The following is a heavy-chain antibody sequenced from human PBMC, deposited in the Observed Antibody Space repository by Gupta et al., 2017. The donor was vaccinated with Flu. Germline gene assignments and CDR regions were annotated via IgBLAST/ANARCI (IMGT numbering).Heavy chain of an antibody. D-gene: IGHD6-13*01. CDR3: ARVQRPSSWRTNFDY. Sequence: EVQMVESGGCLVQPGGSLRLSCAASGFTFSSYEMNWVRKAPGKGLEWVSYISSSGSTIYYADSVKGRFTISRDNAKNSLYLQMNSLRAEDTAVYYCARVQRPSSWRTNFDYWGQGTLVTVSS. J-gene: IGHJ4*02. CDR2: ISSSGSTI. CDR1: GFTFSSYE. V-gene: IGHV3-48*03.